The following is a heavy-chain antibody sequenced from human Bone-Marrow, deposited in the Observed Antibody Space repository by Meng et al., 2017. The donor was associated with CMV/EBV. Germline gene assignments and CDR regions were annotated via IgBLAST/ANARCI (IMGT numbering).Heavy chain of an antibody. D-gene: IGHD3-22*01. V-gene: IGHV3-15*01. CDR2: IKSKTDGGTT. CDR3: TTDYSPYYYDSSGYLLYYYYGMDV. Sequence: GESLKISCAASGFTFSNAWMSWVRQAPGKGLEWVGRIKSKTDGGTTDYAAPVKGRFTISRDDSKNTLYLQMNGLKTEDTAVYYCTTDYSPYYYDSSGYLLYYYYGMDVWGQGTTVTVSS. CDR1: GFTFSNAW. J-gene: IGHJ6*02.